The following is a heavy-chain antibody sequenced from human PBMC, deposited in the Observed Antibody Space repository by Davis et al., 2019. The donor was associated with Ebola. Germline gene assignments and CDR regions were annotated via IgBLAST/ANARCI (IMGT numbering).Heavy chain of an antibody. J-gene: IGHJ4*02. CDR1: GGSISSGSYY. CDR2: IYTSGST. Sequence: PSETLSLTCTVSGGSISSGSYYWSWIRQPAGKGLEWIGHIYTSGSTNYNPSLKSRVTMSVDTSKNQFSLKLSSVTAADTAVYYCARVSSSWSYFDYWGQGTLVTVSS. V-gene: IGHV4-61*09. CDR3: ARVSSSWSYFDY. D-gene: IGHD6-13*01.